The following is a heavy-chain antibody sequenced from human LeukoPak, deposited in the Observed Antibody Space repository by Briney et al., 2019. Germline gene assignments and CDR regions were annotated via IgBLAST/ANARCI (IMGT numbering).Heavy chain of an antibody. CDR1: GGSFSGYY. CDR3: ARHSGITMVRGDLDV. J-gene: IGHJ6*04. CDR2: INHSGST. V-gene: IGHV4-34*01. Sequence: SETLSLTCAVYGGSFSGYYWSWIRQPPGKGLEWIGGINHSGSTNYNPSLKSRVTISVDTSKNQFSLKLSSVTAADTAVYCCARHSGITMVRGDLDVWGKGTTVTISS. D-gene: IGHD3-10*01.